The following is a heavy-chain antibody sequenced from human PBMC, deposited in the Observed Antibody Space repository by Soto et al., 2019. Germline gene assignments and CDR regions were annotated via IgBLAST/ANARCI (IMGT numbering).Heavy chain of an antibody. D-gene: IGHD3-3*01. J-gene: IGHJ6*02. CDR1: GGSISSGDYY. V-gene: IGHV4-30-4*01. Sequence: SETLSLTCTVSGGSISSGDYYWSWIRQPPGKGLEWIGYIYYSGSTYYNSSLKSRVTISVDTSKNQFSLKLSSVTAADTAVYHCESLRFVGGGMDVLGQGTTVTVSS. CDR2: IYYSGST. CDR3: ESLRFVGGGMDV.